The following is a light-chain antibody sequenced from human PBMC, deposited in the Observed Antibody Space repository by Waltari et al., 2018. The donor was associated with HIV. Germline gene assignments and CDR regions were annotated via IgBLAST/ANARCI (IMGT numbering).Light chain of an antibody. CDR2: DVS. CDR1: SSDVGGYKY. Sequence: QSALTQPASVSGSPGQSITISCTGTSSDVGGYKYVSWYQQHPGKAPKLMIYDVSNRPSGVSNRFSGSKSGNTASLTISGLQAEDEADYSCSSYTSSSTYGFGTGTKVTVL. J-gene: IGLJ1*01. CDR3: SSYTSSSTYG. V-gene: IGLV2-14*03.